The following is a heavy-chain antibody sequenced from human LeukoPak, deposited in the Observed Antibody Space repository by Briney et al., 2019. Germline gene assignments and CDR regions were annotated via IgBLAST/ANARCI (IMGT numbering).Heavy chain of an antibody. V-gene: IGHV3-23*01. CDR2: ISGSGGST. CDR3: ARELSQIVWGGLDY. J-gene: IGHJ4*02. Sequence: GGSLRLSCAASGFTFSSYAMSWVRQAPGKGLEWVSTISGSGGSTYYADSVKGRFTISRDNSKNTVFLQMNSLRVEDTAVYYCARELSQIVWGGLDYGGQGTLVSVSS. CDR1: GFTFSSYA. D-gene: IGHD2-21*01.